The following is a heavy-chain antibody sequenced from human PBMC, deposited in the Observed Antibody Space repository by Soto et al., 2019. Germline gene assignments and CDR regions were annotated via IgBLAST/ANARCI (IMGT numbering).Heavy chain of an antibody. Sequence: SENLSLTCTVSGGSISSGDYYWSWIRQPPGKGLEWIGYIYYSGSTYYNPSLKSRVTISVDTSKNQFSLKLSSVTAADTAVYYCAGGYSGYDLAGYYGMDVWGQGTTVTVA. CDR1: GGSISSGDYY. J-gene: IGHJ6*02. CDR3: AGGYSGYDLAGYYGMDV. CDR2: IYYSGST. D-gene: IGHD5-12*01. V-gene: IGHV4-30-4*01.